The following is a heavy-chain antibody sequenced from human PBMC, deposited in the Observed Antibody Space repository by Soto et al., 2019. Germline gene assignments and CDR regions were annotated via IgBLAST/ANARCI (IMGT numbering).Heavy chain of an antibody. D-gene: IGHD6-13*01. CDR3: VRDRRSSWPTFDS. CDR2: IQQDGGDE. CDR1: GFTYSRYW. J-gene: IGHJ4*02. Sequence: PGGSLRLSCAAPGFTYSRYWMSWLRQAPGKGLECVANIQQDGGDENYVDSVKGRFTISRDNAKNSLYLQMKSLRVEDTAVYYCVRDRRSSWPTFDSWGQGILVTVSS. V-gene: IGHV3-7*01.